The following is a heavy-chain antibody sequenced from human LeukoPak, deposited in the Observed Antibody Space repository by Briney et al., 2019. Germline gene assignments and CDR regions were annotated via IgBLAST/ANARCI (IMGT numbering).Heavy chain of an antibody. CDR2: ISGSSGST. D-gene: IGHD1-14*01. V-gene: IGHV3-23*01. CDR1: GFTFNSYA. CDR3: AKEQYPGYFDY. J-gene: IGHJ4*02. Sequence: GGSLRLSCAASGFTFNSYAMSWVRQAPGKGLEWVSAISGSSGSTYYADSVKGRFTISRDNSDNTLYLQLSDLRTEDTATYFCAKEQYPGYFDYWGQGTLVTVSS.